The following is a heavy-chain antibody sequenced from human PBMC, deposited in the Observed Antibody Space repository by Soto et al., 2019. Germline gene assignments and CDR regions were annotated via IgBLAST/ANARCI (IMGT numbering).Heavy chain of an antibody. CDR1: GFTFSNYW. V-gene: IGHV3-7*03. D-gene: IGHD3-16*01. CDR2: IKPDGSEK. Sequence: GGSLRLSCAASGFTFSNYWMNRVRQAPGKGLEWVANIKPDGSEKYYVDSVKGRFAISRDNAKNSLYLQLNSLRAEDTAVYYCARGILGAGYGMDVSGQGTTLTVSS. CDR3: ARGILGAGYGMDV. J-gene: IGHJ6*02.